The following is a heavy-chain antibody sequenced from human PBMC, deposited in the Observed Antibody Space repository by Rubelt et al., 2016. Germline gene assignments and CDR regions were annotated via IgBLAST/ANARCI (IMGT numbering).Heavy chain of an antibody. D-gene: IGHD3-22*01. CDR1: CGSISSGGYY. CDR3: ALVYDGTGFRQYYFDY. J-gene: IGHJ4*02. Sequence: ESGPGLVKPSQTLSLTCTVSCGSISSGGYYWSWIRQHPGKGLEWIGYIYYIGSTYYNPSLKSRVTITLDTSQNKFSLNLNTVTAAEPADDSCALVYDGTGFRQYYFDYWGLGILVTVSS. V-gene: IGHV4-31*03. CDR2: IYYIGST.